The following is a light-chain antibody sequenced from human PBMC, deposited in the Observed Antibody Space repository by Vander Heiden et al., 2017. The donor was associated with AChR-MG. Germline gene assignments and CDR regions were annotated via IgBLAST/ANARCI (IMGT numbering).Light chain of an antibody. V-gene: IGKV3D-15*01. J-gene: IGKJ3*01. CDR1: QSVSSN. Sequence: EIVMTQSPATLSVSPGERATLSCRASQSVSSNLAWYQQKPGQAPRLLIHGASTRATGIPGRFSGSGSGTEFTLTISSLQSEDFAVYYCQQYNYWPPAVTFGPGTKVDIK. CDR3: QQYNYWPPAVT. CDR2: GAS.